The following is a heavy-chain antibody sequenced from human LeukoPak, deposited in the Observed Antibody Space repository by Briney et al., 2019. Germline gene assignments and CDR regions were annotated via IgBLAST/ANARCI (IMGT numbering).Heavy chain of an antibody. CDR3: TRRERDGYKD. CDR2: IRSKASSYAT. V-gene: IGHV3-73*01. Sequence: GGSLKLSCAASGFTFSGSAMHWVRQASGKGLEWVGRIRSKASSYATAYAASVKGRFTISRDDSKNTAYLQMNSLKTEDTAVYYCTRRERDGYKDWGQGTLVTVSS. D-gene: IGHD5-24*01. J-gene: IGHJ4*02. CDR1: GFTFSGSA.